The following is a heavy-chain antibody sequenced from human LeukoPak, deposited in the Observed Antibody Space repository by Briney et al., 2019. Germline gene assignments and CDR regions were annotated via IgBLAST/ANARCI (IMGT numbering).Heavy chain of an antibody. V-gene: IGHV3-7*01. Sequence: GGSLRLSCAASGFTFSIYSMTWVRQAPGKGLEWVANIKQDGSEKYYVDSVKGRFTISRDNAKNSLYLQMNSLRAEDTAVYYCARDFRPTTVVTRSYFDYWGQGTLVTVSS. J-gene: IGHJ4*02. CDR3: ARDFRPTTVVTRSYFDY. D-gene: IGHD4-23*01. CDR2: IKQDGSEK. CDR1: GFTFSIYS.